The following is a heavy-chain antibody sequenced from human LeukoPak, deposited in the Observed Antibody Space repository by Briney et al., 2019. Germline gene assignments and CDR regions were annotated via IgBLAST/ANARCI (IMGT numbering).Heavy chain of an antibody. CDR1: GFTFSSYA. Sequence: GGSLRLSCAASGFTFSSYAMHWVRQAPGKGLEWVAVMSYDESNKYYADSVKGRFTISRDNSKNTLYLQMNSLRAEDTAVYYCARDPRYSSSFYFQHWGQGTLVTVSS. D-gene: IGHD6-13*01. V-gene: IGHV3-30-3*01. CDR3: ARDPRYSSSFYFQH. J-gene: IGHJ1*01. CDR2: MSYDESNK.